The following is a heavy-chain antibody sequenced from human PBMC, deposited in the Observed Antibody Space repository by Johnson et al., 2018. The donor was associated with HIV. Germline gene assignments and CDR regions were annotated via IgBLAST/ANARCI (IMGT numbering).Heavy chain of an antibody. CDR1: GFTFSSYT. CDR3: RLVEAIWYDSSGPSDAFDI. Sequence: VQLVESGGGVVQPGRSLRLSCAASGFTFSSYTMHWVRQAPGKGLEWVANIKQDGSEKYYVDSVKGRFTISRDNAKNSLYLQMNSLRAEDTAVYYCRLVEAIWYDSSGPSDAFDIWGQGTMVTVSS. CDR2: IKQDGSEK. D-gene: IGHD3-22*01. V-gene: IGHV3-7*01. J-gene: IGHJ3*02.